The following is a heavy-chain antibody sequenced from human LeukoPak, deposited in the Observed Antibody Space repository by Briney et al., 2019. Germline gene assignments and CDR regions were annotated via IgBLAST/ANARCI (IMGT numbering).Heavy chain of an antibody. CDR3: APTPLIPILPGAFYYFDF. J-gene: IGHJ4*02. CDR1: GFTLNELS. CDR2: FDPEESKT. Sequence: ASVKVSCRVSGFTLNELSIHWVRQARGRGLEWMAGFDPEESKTIYAPKFQGRVSMTEDTSTDTAYMELSSLRSDATAVYYCAPTPLIPILPGAFYYFDFWGQGTLVTVSS. V-gene: IGHV1-24*01. D-gene: IGHD3-10*01.